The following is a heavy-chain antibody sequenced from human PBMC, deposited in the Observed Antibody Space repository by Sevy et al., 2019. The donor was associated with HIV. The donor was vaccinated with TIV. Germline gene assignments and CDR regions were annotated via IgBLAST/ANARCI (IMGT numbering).Heavy chain of an antibody. Sequence: WGSLRLSCVASGFTFSNYWMSWVRQAPGKGLEWVANIKQDGNEEHYVDSVKGRFTISRDNAKNSVYLQVNSLRAEDTAVYYCARDTPYRSVWFYLDHWGQGTQVTVSS. J-gene: IGHJ4*02. D-gene: IGHD3-9*01. CDR3: ARDTPYRSVWFYLDH. CDR1: GFTFSNYW. CDR2: IKQDGNEE. V-gene: IGHV3-7*01.